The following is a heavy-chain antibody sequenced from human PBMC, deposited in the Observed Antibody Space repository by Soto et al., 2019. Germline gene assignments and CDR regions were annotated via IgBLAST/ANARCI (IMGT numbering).Heavy chain of an antibody. CDR3: ARGIDNYDSSGYI. J-gene: IGHJ4*02. CDR2: ISSSSSYI. CDR1: GFTFSSYS. D-gene: IGHD3-22*01. Sequence: PGGSLRLSCAASGFTFSSYSMTWVRQAPGKGLEWVSSISSSSSYIYYADSVKGRFTISRDNAKNSLYLQMNSLRAEDTAVYYCARGIDNYDSSGYIWGQGTLVTVSS. V-gene: IGHV3-21*04.